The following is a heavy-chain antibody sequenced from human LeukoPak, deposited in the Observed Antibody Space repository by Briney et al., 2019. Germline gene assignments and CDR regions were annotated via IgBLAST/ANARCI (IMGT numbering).Heavy chain of an antibody. CDR2: INPSGGST. Sequence: ASVKVSCKASGYTFTSYYMHWVRQAPGRGLEWMGIINPSGGSTSYAQKFQGRVTMTRDTSTSTVYMELSSLRSEDTAVYYCARDPVAGRDYYYYYGMDVWGQGTTVTVSS. CDR1: GYTFTSYY. J-gene: IGHJ6*02. CDR3: ARDPVAGRDYYYYYGMDV. V-gene: IGHV1-46*01. D-gene: IGHD6-19*01.